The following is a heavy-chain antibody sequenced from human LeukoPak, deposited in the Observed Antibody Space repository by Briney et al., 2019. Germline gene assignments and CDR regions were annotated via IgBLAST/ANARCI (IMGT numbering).Heavy chain of an antibody. D-gene: IGHD6-19*01. CDR1: GGPVSSGSYY. V-gene: IGHV4-61*01. Sequence: AETLSLTCSVSGGPVSSGSYYWSWIRQPPGKGLEWIGYVYYHGGTNYNPSLQSRVTISVDTSKTQFSLKLSSVTDADTAVYYCGRGSSGWYDAYGIDVWGQGTTVTVSS. CDR3: GRGSSGWYDAYGIDV. J-gene: IGHJ6*02. CDR2: VYYHGGT.